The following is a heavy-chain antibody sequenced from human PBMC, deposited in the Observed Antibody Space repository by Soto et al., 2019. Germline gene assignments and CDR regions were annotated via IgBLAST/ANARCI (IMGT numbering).Heavy chain of an antibody. V-gene: IGHV1-18*01. CDR3: ARRKITVTTEYYYYYMDV. J-gene: IGHJ6*03. CDR2: ISAYNGNT. CDR1: DYTFTSYG. D-gene: IGHD4-17*01. Sequence: QVQLVQSGAEVKKPGASVKVSCKASDYTFTSYGISWVRQAPGQGLEWMGWISAYNGNTNYAQKLQGRVTMTTDTSTSTAYMELRSLRSDDTAVYYCARRKITVTTEYYYYYMDVWGKGTTVTVSS.